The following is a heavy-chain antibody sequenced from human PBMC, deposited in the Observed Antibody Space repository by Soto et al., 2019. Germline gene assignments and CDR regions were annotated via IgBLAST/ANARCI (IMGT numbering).Heavy chain of an antibody. CDR2: INHSGST. Sequence: SETLSLTCAVYGGSFSGYYWSWIRQPPGKGLEWIGEINHSGSTNYNPSLKSRVTISVDTSKNQFSLKLSSVTAADTAVYYCARRSSGYCSGGSCYSRHYFDYWGQGTLVTVSS. J-gene: IGHJ4*02. CDR3: ARRSSGYCSGGSCYSRHYFDY. CDR1: GGSFSGYY. D-gene: IGHD2-15*01. V-gene: IGHV4-34*01.